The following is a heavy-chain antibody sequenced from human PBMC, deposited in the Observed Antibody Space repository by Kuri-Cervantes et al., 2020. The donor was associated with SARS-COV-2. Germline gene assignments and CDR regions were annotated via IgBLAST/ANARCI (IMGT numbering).Heavy chain of an antibody. J-gene: IGHJ4*02. CDR1: GFTFSSYS. Sequence: GESLKISCAASGFTFSSYSMNWVRQAPGKGLEWVSSISSSSSYIYYADSVKGRFTISRDNAKDSLYLQMNSLRAEDTAVYYCARDCVIAARPDELCYWGQGTLVTVSS. V-gene: IGHV3-21*01. CDR2: ISSSSSYI. CDR3: ARDCVIAARPDELCY. D-gene: IGHD6-6*01.